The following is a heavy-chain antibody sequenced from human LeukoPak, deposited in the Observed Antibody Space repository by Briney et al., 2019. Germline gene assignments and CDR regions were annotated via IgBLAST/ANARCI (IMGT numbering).Heavy chain of an antibody. CDR1: GFTFSSYE. CDR3: ASTPPGSRSNWFDP. V-gene: IGHV3-48*03. J-gene: IGHJ5*02. CDR2: ISSSGSTI. D-gene: IGHD3-10*01. Sequence: GGSLRLSCAASGFTFSSYEMNWVRQAPGKGLEWVSYISSSGSTIYYADSVKGRFTISRDNSKNTLYLQMNSLRAEDTAVYYCASTPPGSRSNWFDPWGQGTLVTVSS.